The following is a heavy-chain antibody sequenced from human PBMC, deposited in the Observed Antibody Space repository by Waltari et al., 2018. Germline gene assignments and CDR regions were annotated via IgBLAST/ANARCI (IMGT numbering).Heavy chain of an antibody. V-gene: IGHV3-30-3*01. D-gene: IGHD2-21*01. CDR1: GFTFSSYA. Sequence: QVQLVESGGGVVQPGRSLRLSCAASGFTFSSYAMHWVRQAPGKGLEWVAVISYDGSNKYYADSVKGRFTISRDNSKNTLYLQMNSLRAEDTAVYYCARPVVGDAFDIWGQGTMVTVSS. CDR2: ISYDGSNK. CDR3: ARPVVGDAFDI. J-gene: IGHJ3*02.